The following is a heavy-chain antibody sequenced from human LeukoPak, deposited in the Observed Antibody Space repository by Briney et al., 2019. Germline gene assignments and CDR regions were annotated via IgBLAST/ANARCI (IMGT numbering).Heavy chain of an antibody. CDR3: ARDRNSRDDAFDI. Sequence: SETLSLTCTVSGGSTSSYYWSWIRQLPGKGLEWIGYIYYSGSTNYNPSLKSRVTISVDTSKNQFSLKLSSVTAADTAVYYCARDRNSRDDAFDIWGQGTMVTVSS. V-gene: IGHV4-59*01. J-gene: IGHJ3*02. CDR2: IYYSGST. CDR1: GGSTSSYY. D-gene: IGHD1-14*01.